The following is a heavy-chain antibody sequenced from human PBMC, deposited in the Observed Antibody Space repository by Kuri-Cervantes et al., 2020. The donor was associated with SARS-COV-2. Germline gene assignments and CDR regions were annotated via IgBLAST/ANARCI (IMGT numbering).Heavy chain of an antibody. CDR3: ARDYRTRANSWLHDYAPMDV. CDR2: ISGRGDKT. CDR1: GFSFSNYV. J-gene: IGHJ6*02. D-gene: IGHD4-17*01. V-gene: IGHV3-23*01. Sequence: GESLKISCTASGFSFSNYVMRWVRQAAGKGLEWVSTISGRGDKTYYADSVKGRFTVSRDNAKNTVYLQMSSLGDDDTAVYYCARDYRTRANSWLHDYAPMDVWGQGTTVTVSS.